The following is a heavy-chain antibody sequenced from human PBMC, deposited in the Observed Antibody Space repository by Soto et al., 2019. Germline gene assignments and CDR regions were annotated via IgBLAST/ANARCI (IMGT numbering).Heavy chain of an antibody. CDR3: ARGGQDFWSGPFDY. D-gene: IGHD3-3*01. V-gene: IGHV4-4*07. CDR2: IDNSGST. Sequence: SETLSLTCTVSGGSISNYFCNWVRQPAGKGLEWIGRIDNSGSTNYNPSLKSRITMSADTSRNQFSLKLNSVTAADTAVYYCARGGQDFWSGPFDYWGQGALVTVSS. J-gene: IGHJ4*02. CDR1: GGSISNYF.